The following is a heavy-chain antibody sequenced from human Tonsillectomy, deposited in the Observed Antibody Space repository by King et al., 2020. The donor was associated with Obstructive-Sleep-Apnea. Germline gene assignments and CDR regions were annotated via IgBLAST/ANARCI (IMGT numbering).Heavy chain of an antibody. V-gene: IGHV5-10-1*03. CDR1: GYSFTSYW. J-gene: IGHJ3*02. CDR2: IDPSDSHI. D-gene: IGHD3-9*01. Sequence: VQLVQSGAEVKKPGESLRISCKGFGYSFTSYWITWVRQVPGKGLEWMGRIDPSDSHINYSPSFQGHVTISGDKSISTAYLQWSSLKASDTAMYYCARIRDYDILTGYYNDAFDKGGQGTMVTVPS. CDR3: ARIRDYDILTGYYNDAFDK.